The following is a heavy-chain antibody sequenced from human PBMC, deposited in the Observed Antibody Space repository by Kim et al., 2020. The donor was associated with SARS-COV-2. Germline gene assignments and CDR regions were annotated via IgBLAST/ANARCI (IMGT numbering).Heavy chain of an antibody. CDR2: IYYTGST. D-gene: IGHD6-19*01. CDR3: ARHWRQWLDTTLSYFDY. CDR1: GGSISSSGYY. Sequence: SETLSLTCTVSGGSISSSGYYWGWIRQPPGKGLEWIGSIYYTGSTYHNPSLKSRVTISVDTSKNQFSLKLSSVTAADTAAYYCARHWRQWLDTTLSYFDYWGQGTLVTVSS. J-gene: IGHJ4*02. V-gene: IGHV4-39*01.